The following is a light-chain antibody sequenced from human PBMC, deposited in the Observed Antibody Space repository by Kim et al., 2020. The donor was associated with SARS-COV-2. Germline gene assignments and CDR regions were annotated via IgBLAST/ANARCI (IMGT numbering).Light chain of an antibody. CDR1: QNVNIW. Sequence: ASVGDTVTITGRASQNVNIWLAWYQQKPGQVPKLLIHKTSGLQRGVTSRFSGGGSGTAFTLTISRLEPEDFAVYYCQQYGSSLFTFGGGTKVDIK. CDR3: QQYGSSLFT. J-gene: IGKJ4*01. CDR2: KTS. V-gene: IGKV1-5*03.